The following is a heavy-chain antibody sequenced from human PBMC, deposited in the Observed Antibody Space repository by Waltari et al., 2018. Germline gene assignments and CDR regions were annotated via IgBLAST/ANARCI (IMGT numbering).Heavy chain of an antibody. V-gene: IGHV3-73*01. D-gene: IGHD6-19*01. CDR3: SGGEVTGTDF. Sequence: EVQVGESGGVWVQPGVSLHLTWSTSCFRFRGPTRHWVRQTSGKGLEWVGRIRREPYNYATAYRASVKGRFTISRDDSKNTAYLQMNSLMTEDTAVYYCSGGEVTGTDFWGQGTLVTVSS. CDR2: IRREPYNYAT. CDR1: CFRFRGPT. J-gene: IGHJ4*02.